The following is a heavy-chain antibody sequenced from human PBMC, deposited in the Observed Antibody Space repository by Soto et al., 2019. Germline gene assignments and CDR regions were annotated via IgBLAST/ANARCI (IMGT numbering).Heavy chain of an antibody. J-gene: IGHJ4*03. CDR3: ARERSGYLDT. CDR1: GYTFSSYD. Sequence: QVQLLQSGPEVKKPGSSVRVSCKASGYTFSSYDVNWVRQATGQGLEWMGWMNPNSGNTAYAQKFQGGVTMTRNTSTNTAYMELSSLRSEDTAIYYCARERSGYLDTGGQGSPVTVSS. CDR2: MNPNSGNT. D-gene: IGHD3-3*01. V-gene: IGHV1-8*01.